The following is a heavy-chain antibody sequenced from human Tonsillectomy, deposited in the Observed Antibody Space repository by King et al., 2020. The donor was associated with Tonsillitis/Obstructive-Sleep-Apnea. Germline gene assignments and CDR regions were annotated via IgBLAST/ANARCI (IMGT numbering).Heavy chain of an antibody. V-gene: IGHV2-26*01. CDR1: GFSLSNTRMG. CDR3: ARILLSTPYEDARDFDY. CDR2: IFSNDEK. J-gene: IGHJ4*02. Sequence: TLKESGPVLVKPTETLTLTCTVSGFSLSNTRMGVSWIRQPPGKALEWLAHIFSNDEKSYSLSLKSRLTISKDTSKSQVVLTMTNMDPVETATYYCARILLSTPYEDARDFDYWGQGTLVTVSS. D-gene: IGHD3-10*01.